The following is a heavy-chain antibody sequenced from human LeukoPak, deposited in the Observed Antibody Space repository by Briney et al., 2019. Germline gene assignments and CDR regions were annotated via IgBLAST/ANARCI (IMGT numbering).Heavy chain of an antibody. CDR2: IYYSGST. D-gene: IGHD5-18*01. Sequence: WIRQPPGKGLEWIGTIYYSGSTYYNPSLKSRVTISVDTSKNQFSLNLSSVTAADTAVYYCARARGYSYGYPDYWGQGTLVTVSS. V-gene: IGHV4-39*07. CDR3: ARARGYSYGYPDY. J-gene: IGHJ4*02.